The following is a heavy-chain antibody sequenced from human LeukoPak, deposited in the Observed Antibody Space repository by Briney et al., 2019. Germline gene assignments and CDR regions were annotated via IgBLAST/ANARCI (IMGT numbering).Heavy chain of an antibody. Sequence: ASVKVSCKASGYTFTSYGISWVRQAPGQGLEWMGWISTYNSNANYAQMLQGRVTMTTDTSTSTAYMELTSLRSDDTAVYYCARGASITIFGAFDIWGQGTMVTVSS. CDR2: ISTYNSNA. V-gene: IGHV1-18*01. J-gene: IGHJ3*02. CDR1: GYTFTSYG. D-gene: IGHD3-3*01. CDR3: ARGASITIFGAFDI.